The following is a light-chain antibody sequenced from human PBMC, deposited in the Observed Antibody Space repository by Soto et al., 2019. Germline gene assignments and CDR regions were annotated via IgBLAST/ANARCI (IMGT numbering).Light chain of an antibody. CDR2: GNN. CDR1: SPNIGAGYD. J-gene: IGLJ1*01. V-gene: IGLV1-40*01. CDR3: QSYDSSLSGYV. Sequence: QSVMPQPPSVSGAPGQRVTISCTGSSPNIGAGYDVHWYQQLPGTAPKLVIYGNNNRPSGVPDRFSGSKSGTSASLAITGLQAEDEADYSCQSYDSSLSGYVFGTGTKVTVL.